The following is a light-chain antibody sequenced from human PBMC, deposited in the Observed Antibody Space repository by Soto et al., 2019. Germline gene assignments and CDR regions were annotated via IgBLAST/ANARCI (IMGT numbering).Light chain of an antibody. V-gene: IGKV1-5*01. CDR3: QQYYRYPVT. J-gene: IGKJ2*01. CDR1: QSPNNW. Sequence: DSQLTQYPSTLSASVGERVTITCRASQSPNNWMAWYQQKSGKAPKLLIYDVSTLASGVPSRFSGSVSGTECARTISSLQPDDSATYYCQQYYRYPVTFGQGTKVEVK. CDR2: DVS.